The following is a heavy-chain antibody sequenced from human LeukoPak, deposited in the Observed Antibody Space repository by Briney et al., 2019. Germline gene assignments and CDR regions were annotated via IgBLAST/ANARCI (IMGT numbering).Heavy chain of an antibody. J-gene: IGHJ4*02. Sequence: GGSLRLPCAASGFTFSSYAMSWVRQAPGKGLEWVANIKHDESEKNYLDSVKGRFTISRDNAQNSLYLQMNGLRVEDTAVYYCTRRLDDWGQGTLVTVSS. CDR1: GFTFSSYA. CDR2: IKHDESEK. V-gene: IGHV3-7*01. CDR3: TRRLDD. D-gene: IGHD3-16*01.